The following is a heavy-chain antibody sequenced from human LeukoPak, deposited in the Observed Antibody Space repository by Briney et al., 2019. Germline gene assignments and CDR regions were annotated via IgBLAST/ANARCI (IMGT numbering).Heavy chain of an antibody. D-gene: IGHD4-17*01. CDR1: GGSISSGSYY. V-gene: IGHV4-61*10. CDR3: ATGYGDFRVEGRYFYS. J-gene: IGHJ4*02. Sequence: PSETLSLTCTVSGGSISSGSYYWSWIRQPAGKGLEWIGSIYYSGSTYYNPSLKSRVTISVDTSKKHFFLKLKSVTAADTAVYYCATGYGDFRVEGRYFYSWGQGTLVTVSS. CDR2: IYYSGST.